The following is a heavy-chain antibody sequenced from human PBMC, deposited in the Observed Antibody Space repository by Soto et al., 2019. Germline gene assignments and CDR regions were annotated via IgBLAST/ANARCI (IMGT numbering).Heavy chain of an antibody. J-gene: IGHJ4*02. Sequence: QVQLVQSGAEVRQPASSVKVSCKTSGGTFSSYDITWVRQAPGQGLEWMGGIVPIVDTSTYAQTFQGRVTITADESTSTVYMELISLRSDDTAVYYCVRVVAIPGYPDNWGQGTLVTVSS. V-gene: IGHV1-69*12. D-gene: IGHD5-12*01. CDR3: VRVVAIPGYPDN. CDR1: GGTFSSYD. CDR2: IVPIVDTS.